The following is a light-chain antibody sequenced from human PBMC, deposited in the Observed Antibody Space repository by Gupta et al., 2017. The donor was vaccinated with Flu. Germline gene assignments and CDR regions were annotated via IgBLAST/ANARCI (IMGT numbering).Light chain of an antibody. Sequence: DIQMTQSPSSLSASVGDRVTITCRASQSISSYLNWYQQKPGKAPNLLIYAASSLQSEVPSRFSGSGSGTDFTLTISSLQPVDFATYYCQQSYSTPYSFGQGTKLQIK. CDR1: QSISSY. J-gene: IGKJ2*03. CDR3: QQSYSTPYS. CDR2: AAS. V-gene: IGKV1-39*01.